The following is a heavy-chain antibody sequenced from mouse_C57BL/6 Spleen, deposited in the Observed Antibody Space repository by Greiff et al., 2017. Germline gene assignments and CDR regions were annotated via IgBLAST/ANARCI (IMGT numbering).Heavy chain of an antibody. V-gene: IGHV5-4*01. CDR2: ISDGGSYT. D-gene: IGHD2-14*01. Sequence: EVNVVESGGGLVKPGGSLKLSCAASGFTFSSYAMSWVRQTPEKRLEWVATISDGGSYTYYPDNVKGRFTISRDNAKNNLYLQMSHLKSEDTAMYYCARDRGTTRYFDVWGTGTTVTVSS. CDR3: ARDRGTTRYFDV. CDR1: GFTFSSYA. J-gene: IGHJ1*03.